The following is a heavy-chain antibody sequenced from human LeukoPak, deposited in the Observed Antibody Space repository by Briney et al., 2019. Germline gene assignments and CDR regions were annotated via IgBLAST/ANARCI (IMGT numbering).Heavy chain of an antibody. CDR3: ARGAEGGNLFDY. Sequence: PSETLSLTCTASGGSISSGGYYWSWIRQHPGKGLEWIGYIYYSGSTYYNPSLKSRITISVDTSKNQFSLKLSSVTAADTAVYYCARGAEGGNLFDYWGQGTLVTVSS. J-gene: IGHJ4*02. D-gene: IGHD4-23*01. V-gene: IGHV4-31*03. CDR2: IYYSGST. CDR1: GGSISSGGYY.